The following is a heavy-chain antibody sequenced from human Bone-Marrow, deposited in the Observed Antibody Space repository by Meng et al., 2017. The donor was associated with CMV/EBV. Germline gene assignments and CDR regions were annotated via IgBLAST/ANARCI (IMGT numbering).Heavy chain of an antibody. J-gene: IGHJ5*02. CDR3: AREPLIGDIVVVPAALGSWFDP. CDR2: IYTSGST. D-gene: IGHD2-2*01. Sequence: SETLSPTCTLSGGSITIFYWGWIRQPAGKGLEWIGRIYTSGSTDYNPSLKSRVTMSVDTSKNQFSLKLSSVTAADTAVYYCAREPLIGDIVVVPAALGSWFDPWGQGTLVTVSS. V-gene: IGHV4-4*07. CDR1: GGSITIFY.